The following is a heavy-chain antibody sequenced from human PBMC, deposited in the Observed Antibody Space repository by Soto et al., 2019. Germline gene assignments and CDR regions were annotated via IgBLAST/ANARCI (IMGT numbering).Heavy chain of an antibody. Sequence: LSLTCTVSGGSISSSSYYWGWIRQPPGKGLEWIGSIYYSGSTYYNPSLKSRVTISVDTSKNQFSLKLSSVTAADTAVYYCARDGSELRYFDWLLNWFDPWGQGTLVTV. V-gene: IGHV4-39*02. CDR2: IYYSGST. J-gene: IGHJ5*02. D-gene: IGHD3-9*01. CDR3: ARDGSELRYFDWLLNWFDP. CDR1: GGSISSSSYY.